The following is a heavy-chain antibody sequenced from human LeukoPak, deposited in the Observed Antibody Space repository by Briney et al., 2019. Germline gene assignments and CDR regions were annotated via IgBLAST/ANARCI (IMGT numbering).Heavy chain of an antibody. V-gene: IGHV3-33*01. CDR1: GFTFSSYG. CDR3: AREVGSSWYLAYYYYYGMDV. Sequence: PGRSLRLSCAASGFTFSSYGMHWVRQAPGKGLEWVAAILSDGSNKYYADSVKGRFTISRDNSKNTLYLQMNSLRAEDTAVYYCAREVGSSWYLAYYYYYGMDVWGQGTTVTVSS. D-gene: IGHD6-13*01. J-gene: IGHJ6*02. CDR2: ILSDGSNK.